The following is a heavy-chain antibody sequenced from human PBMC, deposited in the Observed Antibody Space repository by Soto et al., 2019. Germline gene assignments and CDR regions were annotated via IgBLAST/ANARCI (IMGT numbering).Heavy chain of an antibody. CDR2: ISYDGSNK. CDR3: AKALSPGGGWRRGGMDV. J-gene: IGHJ6*02. Sequence: GGSLRLSCAASGFTFSSYGMHWVRQAPGKGLEWVAVISYDGSNKYYADSVKGRFTTSRDNSKNTLYLQMNSLRAEDTAVYYCAKALSPGGGWRRGGMDVWGQGTTVTVSS. CDR1: GFTFSSYG. D-gene: IGHD2-15*01. V-gene: IGHV3-30*18.